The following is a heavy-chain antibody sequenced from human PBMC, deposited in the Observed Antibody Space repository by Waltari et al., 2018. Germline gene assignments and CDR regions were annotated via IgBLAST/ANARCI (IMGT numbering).Heavy chain of an antibody. CDR3: ASNRDMLT. D-gene: IGHD3-16*01. CDR1: GYTFTAYH. J-gene: IGHJ3*01. CDR2: INPNTGGT. V-gene: IGHV1-2*06. Sequence: QVQLVQSGAAVKKPGASVKVSCRASGYTFTAYHMHWVRQAPGQGVEWLGRINPNTGGTTYAQKFGGRVTMTRDTAISTAYMELHSLTTEDTAVYFCASNRDMLTWGQGTMVIVSS.